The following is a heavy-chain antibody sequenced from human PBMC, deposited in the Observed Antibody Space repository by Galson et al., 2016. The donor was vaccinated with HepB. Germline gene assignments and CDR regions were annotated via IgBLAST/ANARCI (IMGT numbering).Heavy chain of an antibody. D-gene: IGHD3-16*01. CDR2: IIPKFGTA. V-gene: IGHV1-69*13. CDR1: GGNFRNYA. CDR3: ARRKGGVDFYYYYYAMDD. J-gene: IGHJ6*02. Sequence: SVKVSCKASGGNFRNYAFSWVRQAPGQGLEWMGGIIPKFGTADYAQRFRDRVTITADESRISVYMELSSLRPDNTAVYYCARRKGGVDFYYYYYAMDDWGQGTTVTVSS.